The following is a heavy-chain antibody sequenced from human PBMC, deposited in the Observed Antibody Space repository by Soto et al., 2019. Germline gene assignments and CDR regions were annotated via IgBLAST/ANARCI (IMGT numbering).Heavy chain of an antibody. J-gene: IGHJ6*03. V-gene: IGHV1-8*01. Sequence: ASVKVSCKASGYTFTSYDINWVRQATGQGLEWMGWMNPNSGNTGYAQKFQGRVTMTRNTSISTAYMELSSLRSEETAVYYCARAPSGYYLFTPYYYYMDVWGKGTTVTVSS. CDR1: GYTFTSYD. CDR3: ARAPSGYYLFTPYYYYMDV. D-gene: IGHD3-3*01. CDR2: MNPNSGNT.